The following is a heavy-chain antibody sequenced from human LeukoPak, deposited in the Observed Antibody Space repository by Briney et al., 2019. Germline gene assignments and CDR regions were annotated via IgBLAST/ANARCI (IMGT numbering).Heavy chain of an antibody. Sequence: ASVKVSCKASGGTFSSYAISWVRQAPGQGLEWMGRNIPILGIANYAQKFQGRVTITADKSTSTVYMELSSLRSEDTAMYYCARYDILTGYEDYWGQGTLVTVSS. CDR2: NIPILGIA. CDR1: GGTFSSYA. J-gene: IGHJ4*02. D-gene: IGHD3-9*01. CDR3: ARYDILTGYEDY. V-gene: IGHV1-69*04.